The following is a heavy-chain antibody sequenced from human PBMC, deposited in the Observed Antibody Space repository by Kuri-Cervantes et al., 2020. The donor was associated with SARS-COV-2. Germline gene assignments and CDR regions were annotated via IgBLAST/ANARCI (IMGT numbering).Heavy chain of an antibody. CDR1: GLTVRSNY. V-gene: IGHV3-53*01. Sequence: GGSLRLSCAASGLTVRSNYMSWVRQAPGKGLEWVSVIYSGGSTYYADSVKGRLTISRDSSKNMLYLQMNSLRAEDTAVYYCARERYGDYVSPYQYYGMDVWGQGTTVTVSS. J-gene: IGHJ6*02. D-gene: IGHD4-17*01. CDR3: ARERYGDYVSPYQYYGMDV. CDR2: IYSGGST.